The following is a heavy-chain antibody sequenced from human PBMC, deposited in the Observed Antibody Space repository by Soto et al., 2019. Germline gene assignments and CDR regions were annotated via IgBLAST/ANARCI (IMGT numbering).Heavy chain of an antibody. D-gene: IGHD4-17*01. CDR2: ISGSGGST. CDR1: GFTFSSYA. CDR3: AKVPLTTVVTPVWFDP. V-gene: IGHV3-23*01. J-gene: IGHJ5*02. Sequence: GGSLRLSCAASGFTFSSYAMSWVRQAPGKGLEWVSAISGSGGSTYYADSVKGRFTISRDNSKNTLYLQMNSLRAEDTAVYYCAKVPLTTVVTPVWFDPWGQGTLVTVSS.